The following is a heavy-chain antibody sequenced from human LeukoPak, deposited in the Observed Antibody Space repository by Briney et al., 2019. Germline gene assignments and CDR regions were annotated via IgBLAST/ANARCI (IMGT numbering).Heavy chain of an antibody. V-gene: IGHV3-74*01. J-gene: IGHJ6*04. CDR3: AELGITMIGGV. CDR2: VLSDGSRI. CDR1: GFTFTNYW. D-gene: IGHD3-10*02. Sequence: GGSLRLSCAASGFTFTNYWMHWVRQAPGKGLVWVSRVLSDGSRISYADSVKGRFTISRDNAKNSLYLQMNSLRAEDTAVYYCAELGITMIGGVWGKGTTVTISS.